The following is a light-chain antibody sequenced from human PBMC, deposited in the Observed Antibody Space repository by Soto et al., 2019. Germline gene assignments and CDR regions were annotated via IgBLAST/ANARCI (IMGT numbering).Light chain of an antibody. J-gene: IGLJ1*01. CDR3: AAWDDSLSVYV. CDR2: RNN. Sequence: QSVLTQPPSASGTPGQRVTICCSGSSXNIGSNYVYWYQHLPGTAPKLLIYRNNQRPSGVPDRFSGSKSGTSASLAISGLRSEDEADYYCAAWDDSLSVYVFGTGTKVTVL. CDR1: SXNIGSNY. V-gene: IGLV1-47*01.